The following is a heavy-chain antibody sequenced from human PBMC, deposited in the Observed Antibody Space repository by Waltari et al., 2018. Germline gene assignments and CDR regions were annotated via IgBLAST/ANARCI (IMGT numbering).Heavy chain of an antibody. J-gene: IGHJ3*02. CDR2: ISYDGSNK. CDR3: AREDHDYGDPSALDI. CDR1: GFTFSSYA. D-gene: IGHD4-17*01. V-gene: IGHV3-30-3*01. Sequence: QVQLVESGGGVVQPGRSLRLSCAASGFTFSSYAMHWVRQAPGKGREGVAVISYDGSNKSYADSVKGRFTISRDNSKNTLYLQMNSLRAEDTAVYYCAREDHDYGDPSALDIWGQGTMVTVSS.